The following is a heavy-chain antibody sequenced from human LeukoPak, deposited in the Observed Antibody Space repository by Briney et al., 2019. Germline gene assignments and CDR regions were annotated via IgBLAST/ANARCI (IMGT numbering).Heavy chain of an antibody. CDR3: AKLGDSSGPRDY. CDR2: IRYDGSNE. Sequence: GGSLRLSCAASGFTFSSYGMHWVRQAPGKGLEWVAFIRYDGSNEYYADSVKGRFTISRDNSKNTLYLQMNSLRTKDTAVYYCAKLGDSSGPRDYWGQGTLVTVSS. D-gene: IGHD3-22*01. J-gene: IGHJ4*02. CDR1: GFTFSSYG. V-gene: IGHV3-30*02.